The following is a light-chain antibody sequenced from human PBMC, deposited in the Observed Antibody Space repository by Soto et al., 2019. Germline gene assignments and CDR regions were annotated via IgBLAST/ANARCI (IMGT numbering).Light chain of an antibody. V-gene: IGKV3-11*01. CDR2: DAS. CDR1: QSVSSY. CDR3: QHRSNCPPGLT. J-gene: IGKJ4*01. Sequence: EIVLTQSPATLSLSPGERATLSCRASQSVSSYLAWYQQKPGQAPRLLIYDASNRATGIPARFSGSGSGTDFTLTISSLEPEDFAVYYCQHRSNCPPGLTFGGGTKVEIK.